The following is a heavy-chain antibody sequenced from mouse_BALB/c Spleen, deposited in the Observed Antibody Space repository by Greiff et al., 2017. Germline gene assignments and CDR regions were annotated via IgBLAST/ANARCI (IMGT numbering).Heavy chain of an antibody. Sequence: EVQLQQSGAELVRSGASVKLSCTASGFNIKDYYMHWVKQRPEQGLEWIGWIDPENGDTEYAPKFQGKATMTADTSSNTAYLQLSSLTSEDTAVYYCNAWGGNYFPFDYWGQGTPLTVSS. CDR3: NAWGGNYFPFDY. J-gene: IGHJ2*01. V-gene: IGHV14-4*02. D-gene: IGHD2-1*01. CDR1: GFNIKDYY. CDR2: IDPENGDT.